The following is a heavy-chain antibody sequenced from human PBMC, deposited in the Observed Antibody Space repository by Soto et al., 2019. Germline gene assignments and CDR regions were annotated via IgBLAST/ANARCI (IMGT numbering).Heavy chain of an antibody. J-gene: IGHJ4*02. Sequence: QVQLVQSGAEVKKPGSSVKVSCKASGGTFSSYAISWVRQAPGQGLEWMGGIIPIFSKAKYAQKFQGRVSFTADESTSTAYMGLSSLISDDTAVYYCARGGYYDILTASLPRFDYWGQGTLVTVSS. V-gene: IGHV1-69*12. CDR3: ARGGYYDILTASLPRFDY. CDR2: IIPIFSKA. D-gene: IGHD3-9*01. CDR1: GGTFSSYA.